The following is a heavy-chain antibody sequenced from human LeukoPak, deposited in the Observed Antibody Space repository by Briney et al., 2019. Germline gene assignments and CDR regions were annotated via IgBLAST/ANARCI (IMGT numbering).Heavy chain of an antibody. CDR3: ARDGLGNYYYYMDV. V-gene: IGHV3-7*01. CDR1: GFTFSSYW. CDR2: IKQDGSEK. D-gene: IGHD7-27*01. Sequence: PGGSLRLSCAASGFTFSSYWMSWVRQAPGKGLEWVANIKQDGSEKYYVDSVKGRFTISRDNAKNSLYLRMNSLRAEDTAVYYCARDGLGNYYYYMDVWGKGTTVTVSS. J-gene: IGHJ6*03.